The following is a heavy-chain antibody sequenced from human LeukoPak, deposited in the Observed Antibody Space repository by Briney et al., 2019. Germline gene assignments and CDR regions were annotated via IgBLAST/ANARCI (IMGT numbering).Heavy chain of an antibody. CDR3: AKLDTIFGGLSLDVWSDAFDI. CDR1: GFTFSSYP. J-gene: IGHJ3*02. D-gene: IGHD3-3*01. Sequence: GGSLRLSCAASGFTFSSYPVSWVRQAPGRGLEWVSTISCSGRSTYYADSAKGRFTISRDNSKNTLYLQMNSLRAEDTAVYYCAKLDTIFGGLSLDVWSDAFDIWGQGTMVTVSS. V-gene: IGHV3-23*01. CDR2: ISCSGRST.